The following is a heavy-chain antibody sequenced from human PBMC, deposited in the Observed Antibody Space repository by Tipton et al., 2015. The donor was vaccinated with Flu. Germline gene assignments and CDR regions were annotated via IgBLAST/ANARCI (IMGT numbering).Heavy chain of an antibody. J-gene: IGHJ5*02. D-gene: IGHD3-10*01. CDR1: GYTFSNHY. CDR2: INISAGKT. Sequence: QVQLVQSGAEVKKPGASVKISCKASGYTFSNHYMHWVRQAPGQGLEWLGIINISAGKTDYAQKFRGRVTMTRDTSTGTVYMELRSLTSEDTAVYYCARAGRRWIGELFTGDGWFDPWGQGTLVTVSS. CDR3: ARAGRRWIGELFTGDGWFDP. V-gene: IGHV1-46*01.